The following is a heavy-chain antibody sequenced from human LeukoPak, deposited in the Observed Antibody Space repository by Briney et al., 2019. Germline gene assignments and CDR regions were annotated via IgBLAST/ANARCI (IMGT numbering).Heavy chain of an antibody. CDR2: IYHSGST. CDR1: GGSISSGGYS. J-gene: IGHJ4*02. D-gene: IGHD2-2*01. Sequence: KASQTLSLTCAVSGGSISSGGYSWSWIRQPPGKGLEWIGYIYHSGSTYYNPSLKSRVTISVDRSKNQFSLKLGSVTAADTAVYYCAREDCSSTSCSVDYWGQGTLVTVSS. V-gene: IGHV4-30-2*01. CDR3: AREDCSSTSCSVDY.